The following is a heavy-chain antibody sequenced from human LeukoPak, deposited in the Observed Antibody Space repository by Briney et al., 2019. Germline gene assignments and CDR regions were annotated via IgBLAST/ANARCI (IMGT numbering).Heavy chain of an antibody. CDR2: IYYSGST. CDR1: GDSISSSSYY. V-gene: IGHV4-39*07. J-gene: IGHJ5*02. CDR3: ARGHST. Sequence: PSQTLSLTCTVSGDSISSSSYYWGWIRQPPGKGLEWIGSIYYSGSTYYNPSLKSRVTISVDTSENHFSLKLNSVTAADTAVYYCARGHSTWGQGTLVTVSS.